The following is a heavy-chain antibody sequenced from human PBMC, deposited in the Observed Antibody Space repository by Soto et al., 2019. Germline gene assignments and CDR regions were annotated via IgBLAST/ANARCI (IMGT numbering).Heavy chain of an antibody. Sequence: GESLKISCRGSGYSFTSYWIGWVRQMPGKGLEWMGIIYPGDSDTRYSPSFQGQVTISADKSISTAYLQWSSLKASDTAMYYCARSHYDSSGYYYVPHLGDGMDVWGQGTRVTVSS. D-gene: IGHD3-22*01. V-gene: IGHV5-51*01. CDR2: IYPGDSDT. J-gene: IGHJ6*02. CDR1: GYSFTSYW. CDR3: ARSHYDSSGYYYVPHLGDGMDV.